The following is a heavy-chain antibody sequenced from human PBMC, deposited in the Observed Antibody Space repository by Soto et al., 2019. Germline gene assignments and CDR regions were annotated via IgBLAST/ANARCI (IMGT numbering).Heavy chain of an antibody. CDR2: ISGQIAKT. V-gene: IGHV1-18*04. Sequence: QVQLVQSGPEVKKPGASVKVSCKASGYSFHNFGIIWVRQAPGQGLEWMGWISGQIAKTNYAQKFQGKVTMTTDTSTSTAYMELNTLTSDDTAMYYCARGQPSGGFSLTPRYWGQGTLVTVSS. J-gene: IGHJ4*02. CDR3: ARGQPSGGFSLTPRY. CDR1: GYSFHNFG. D-gene: IGHD2-15*01.